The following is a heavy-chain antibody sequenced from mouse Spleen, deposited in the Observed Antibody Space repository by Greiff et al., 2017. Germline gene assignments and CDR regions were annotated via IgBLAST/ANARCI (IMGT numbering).Heavy chain of an antibody. CDR3: ARKSTGAMDY. Sequence: QVHVKQPGAELVKPGASVKLSCKASGYTFTSYWMHWVKQRPGQGLEWIGMIHPNSGSTNYNEKFKSKATLTVDKSSSTAYMQLSSLTSEDSAVYYCARKSTGAMDYWGQGTSVTVSS. D-gene: IGHD2-1*01. V-gene: IGHV1-64*01. CDR2: IHPNSGST. CDR1: GYTFTSYW. J-gene: IGHJ4*01.